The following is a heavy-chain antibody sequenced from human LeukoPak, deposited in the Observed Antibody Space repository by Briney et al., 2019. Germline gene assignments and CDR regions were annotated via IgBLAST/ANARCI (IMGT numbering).Heavy chain of an antibody. CDR1: GFTVSSNY. V-gene: IGHV3-66*01. CDR3: ARNTPFSSSWYRWFDP. D-gene: IGHD6-13*01. Sequence: GGSLRLSCAASGFTVSSNYMSWVRQAPGKGLEWASVIHSGGDTYYADSVKGRFTISRDNSKNTLYLQMNSLGVEDTAVYYCARNTPFSSSWYRWFDPWGQGTLVTVSS. J-gene: IGHJ5*02. CDR2: IHSGGDT.